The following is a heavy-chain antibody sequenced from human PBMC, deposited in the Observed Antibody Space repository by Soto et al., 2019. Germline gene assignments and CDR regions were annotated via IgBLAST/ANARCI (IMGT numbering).Heavy chain of an antibody. D-gene: IGHD2-15*01. Sequence: QVQLQESGPGLVKPSETLSLTCTVSGGSISSYYWSWIRQPPGKGLEWIGYINYSGSTNYNPSLNSRVTISVDTSKNQFSLKLSSVTAADTAVYYCARVTVVVVVAATLSWFDPWGQGTLVTVSS. CDR2: INYSGST. CDR3: ARVTVVVVVAATLSWFDP. V-gene: IGHV4-59*01. CDR1: GGSISSYY. J-gene: IGHJ5*02.